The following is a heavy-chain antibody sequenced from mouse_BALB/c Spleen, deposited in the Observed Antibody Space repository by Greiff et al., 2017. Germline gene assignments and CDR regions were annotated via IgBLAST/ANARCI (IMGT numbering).Heavy chain of an antibody. V-gene: IGHV2-9*02. CDR2: IWAGGST. D-gene: IGHD2-2*01. CDR3: ARGNYGYPYAMDY. J-gene: IGHJ4*01. Sequence: VQLVESGPGLVAPSQSLSITCTVSGFSLTSYCVHWVRQPPGKGLEWLGVIWAGGSTNYNSALMSRLSTSKDNSKSQVFLKINSLQTDDTAMYYCARGNYGYPYAMDYWGQGTSVTVSS. CDR1: GFSLTSYC.